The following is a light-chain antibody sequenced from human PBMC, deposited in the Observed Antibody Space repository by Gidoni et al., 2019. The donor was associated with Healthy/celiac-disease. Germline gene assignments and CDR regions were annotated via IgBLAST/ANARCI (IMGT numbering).Light chain of an antibody. CDR2: GAS. Sequence: EIVLTQSPGTLSLSPRERATLSCRASQSVSSSYLAWYQQKPGQAPRLLIYGASSRATGIPDRFSGSGSGTDFTLTISRLEPEDFVVYYCQQYGSSPRTFGQGTKVEIK. V-gene: IGKV3-20*01. CDR3: QQYGSSPRT. CDR1: QSVSSSY. J-gene: IGKJ1*01.